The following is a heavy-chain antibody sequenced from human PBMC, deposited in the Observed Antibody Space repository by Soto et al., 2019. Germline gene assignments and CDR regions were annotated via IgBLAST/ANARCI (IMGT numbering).Heavy chain of an antibody. V-gene: IGHV3-30-3*02. CDR1: GFTFSSYA. CDR2: ISYDGSNK. D-gene: IGHD3-16*01. CDR3: AKLPGXTWGHFDY. Sequence: GGSLRLSCAASGFTFSSYAVHWVRQAPGKGLEWVAVISYDGSNKSYADSVKGRFTISRDNSKNTLYLQMNSLGGGDTAVYYCAKLPGXTWGHFDYWGQGTLVTVSS. J-gene: IGHJ4*02.